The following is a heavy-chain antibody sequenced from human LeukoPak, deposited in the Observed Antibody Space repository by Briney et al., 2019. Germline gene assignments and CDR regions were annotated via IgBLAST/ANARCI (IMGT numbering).Heavy chain of an antibody. J-gene: IGHJ4*02. D-gene: IGHD5-18*01. CDR2: ISGSGGST. Sequence: PGGSLRLSCAASGFTFSSYWMHWVRQAPGKGLVWVSAISGSGGSTYYADSVKGRFTISRDNSKNTLYLQMNSLRAEDTAVYYCAKVHGYSYGRYYFDYWGQGTLVTVSS. CDR3: AKVHGYSYGRYYFDY. V-gene: IGHV3-23*01. CDR1: GFTFSSYW.